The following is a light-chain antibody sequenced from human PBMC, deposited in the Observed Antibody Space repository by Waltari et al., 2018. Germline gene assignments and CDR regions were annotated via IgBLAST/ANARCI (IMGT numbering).Light chain of an antibody. V-gene: IGKV3-15*01. CDR2: DAS. CDR3: QQYNRWPPIT. CDR1: QSVSSN. J-gene: IGKJ5*01. Sequence: EIVMTQSPATLSVSPGYTATLSCRASQSVSSNVAWYQKKPGQAPRLLIYDASTRATSIPAKFRGSGSGTEFTLTISSLQSEDFAVYYCQQYNRWPPITFGHGTRLEIK.